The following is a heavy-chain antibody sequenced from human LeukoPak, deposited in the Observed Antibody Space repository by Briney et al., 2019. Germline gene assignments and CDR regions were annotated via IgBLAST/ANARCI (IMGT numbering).Heavy chain of an antibody. Sequence: ASVKVSCKASGYTFTGYYMHWVRQAPGQGLEWMGWINPNSGGTNYAQKFQGRVTMTRDTSISTAYMELSRLRSDDTAVYYCASDQPWFGEPHFDYWGQGTLVTVSS. J-gene: IGHJ4*02. D-gene: IGHD3-10*01. V-gene: IGHV1-2*02. CDR1: GYTFTGYY. CDR3: ASDQPWFGEPHFDY. CDR2: INPNSGGT.